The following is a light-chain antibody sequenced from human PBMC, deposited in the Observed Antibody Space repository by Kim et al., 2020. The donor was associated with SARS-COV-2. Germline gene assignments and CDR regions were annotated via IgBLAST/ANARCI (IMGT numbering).Light chain of an antibody. Sequence: VSPGQTASITCSGDKLGDKYACWYQQKPGQSPVLVIYQDSKRPSGIPERFSGSNSGNTATLTISGTQAMDEADYYCQAWDSSLSVFGTGTKVTVL. CDR1: KLGDKY. V-gene: IGLV3-1*01. CDR3: QAWDSSLSV. J-gene: IGLJ1*01. CDR2: QDS.